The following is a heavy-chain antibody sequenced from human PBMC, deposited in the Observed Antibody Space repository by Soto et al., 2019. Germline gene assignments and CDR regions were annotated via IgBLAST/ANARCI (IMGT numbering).Heavy chain of an antibody. V-gene: IGHV3-48*01. CDR1: GFTFSSYS. D-gene: IGHD2-2*01. CDR3: ARGVPAAMSYFQY. J-gene: IGHJ1*01. Sequence: GGSLRPSCAASGFTFSSYSMNWVRQAPGKGLEWVSYISNSSSIIYYADSVKGRFTISRDNAKNSLYLQMNSLRAEDTAIYYCARGVPAAMSYFQYWGQGTLVTVS. CDR2: ISNSSSII.